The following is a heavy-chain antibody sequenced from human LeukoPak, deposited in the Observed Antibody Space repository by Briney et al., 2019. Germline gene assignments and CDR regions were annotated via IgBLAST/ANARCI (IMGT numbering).Heavy chain of an antibody. CDR1: GGSVSSSGYS. Sequence: SETLSLTCTVSGGSVSSSGYSWNWIRQPPGKTLEWIGYTYYSGRTNYNPSLKSRVTISLDTSKNQFSLKVSSVTAADTAVYYCARGSVYFDSWGQGTLVTVSS. CDR2: TYYSGRT. V-gene: IGHV4-61*08. J-gene: IGHJ4*02. CDR3: ARGSVYFDS.